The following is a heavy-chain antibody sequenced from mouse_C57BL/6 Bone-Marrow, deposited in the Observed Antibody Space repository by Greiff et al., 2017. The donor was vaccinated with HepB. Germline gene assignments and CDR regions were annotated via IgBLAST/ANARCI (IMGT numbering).Heavy chain of an antibody. V-gene: IGHV1-64*01. CDR2: IHPNSGST. Sequence: VQLQQSGAELVKPGASVKLSCKASGYTFTSYWMHWVKQRPGQGLEWIGMIHPNSGSTNYNEKFKSKATLTVDKSSSTAYMQLSSLTSEDSAVYYCARDYYGSSWYFDVWGTGTTVTVSS. CDR1: GYTFTSYW. CDR3: ARDYYGSSWYFDV. D-gene: IGHD1-1*01. J-gene: IGHJ1*03.